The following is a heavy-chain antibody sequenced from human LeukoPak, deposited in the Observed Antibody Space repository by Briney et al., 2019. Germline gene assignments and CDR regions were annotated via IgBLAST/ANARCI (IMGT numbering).Heavy chain of an antibody. CDR3: VKALRLVTTHYDY. D-gene: IGHD4-17*01. CDR1: GFTFSSAG. V-gene: IGHV3-64D*09. J-gene: IGHJ4*02. Sequence: GGSLRLSCSASGFTFSSAGMHWVRQAPGKGLEYVSAITSNGGSTYYADSVKGRFTISRDNSKNTLYLQMSSLRPDDTALYYCVKALRLVTTHYDYWGRGTLVTVSS. CDR2: ITSNGGST.